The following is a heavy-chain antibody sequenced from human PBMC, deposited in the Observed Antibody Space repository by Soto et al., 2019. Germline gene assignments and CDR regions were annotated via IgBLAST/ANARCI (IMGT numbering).Heavy chain of an antibody. V-gene: IGHV4-34*01. Sequence: SETLSLTCAVYGGSFSGYYWSWIRQPPGTGLEWIGEINHSGSTNYKPSIKSRVTISVDTSKNQFSLKLSSVTAADTAVYYCAGEVKSVAAAGQNGYYYYYYGMDVWGQGTTVTVSS. D-gene: IGHD6-13*01. J-gene: IGHJ6*02. CDR3: AGEVKSVAAAGQNGYYYYYYGMDV. CDR2: INHSGST. CDR1: GGSFSGYY.